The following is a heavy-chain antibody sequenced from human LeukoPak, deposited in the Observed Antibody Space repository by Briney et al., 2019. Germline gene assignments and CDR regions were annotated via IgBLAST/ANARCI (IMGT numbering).Heavy chain of an antibody. CDR3: ARDSRSGWSDY. Sequence: GGPLRLSCAASGFTFSDYYMSWIRQAPGKGLEWVSYISSSSSNTDYADSVGGRFTISRDNAKNSLFLQMSSLRAEDTAVYYCARDSRSGWSDYWGQGTLVTASS. CDR1: GFTFSDYY. J-gene: IGHJ4*02. D-gene: IGHD6-19*01. V-gene: IGHV3-11*06. CDR2: ISSSSSNT.